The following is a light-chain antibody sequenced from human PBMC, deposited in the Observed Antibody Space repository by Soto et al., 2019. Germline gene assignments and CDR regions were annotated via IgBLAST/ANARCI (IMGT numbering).Light chain of an antibody. CDR3: QKHNSAPLF. V-gene: IGKV1-27*01. J-gene: IGKJ3*01. CDR2: ATS. CDR1: QGINHY. Sequence: DIQMTQSPSPLSASVGDRVTITCRASQGINHYLAWFQQKPGKVPKLLIYATSTLQSGVPSRFSGSGFGTDFTLTISSLQPEDVATYYCQKHNSAPLFFGPGTKVEIK.